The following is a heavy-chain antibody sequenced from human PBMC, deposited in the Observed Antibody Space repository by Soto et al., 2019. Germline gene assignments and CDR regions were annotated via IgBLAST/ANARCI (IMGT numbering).Heavy chain of an antibody. D-gene: IGHD1-26*01. CDR2: IYWDDDK. Sequence: QITLKESGPTVVKPTQTLTLTCTFSFFALDTSGGGVGWIRKPPGKALELLALIYWDDDKRYNQSVKSRLTTSKNTSNNHVVLTMTNMDPVDTATYYCERRPLEYRGYLLGGYIDSRGQKTLVTVS. CDR1: FFALDTSGGG. CDR3: ERRPLEYRGYLLGGYIDS. J-gene: IGHJ4*02. V-gene: IGHV2-5*02.